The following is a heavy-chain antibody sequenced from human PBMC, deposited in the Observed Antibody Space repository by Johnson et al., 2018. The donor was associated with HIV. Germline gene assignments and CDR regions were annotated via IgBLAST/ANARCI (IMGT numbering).Heavy chain of an antibody. Sequence: VQLVESGGGLVQPGGSLRLSCAASGFTFSSYWMSWVRQAPGKGLEWVANIKQDGSEKYYVDSVKGRFTISRDNAKNSLYLQMNSLRAEDTALYYCAKDRRWELLGAFDIWGQGTMVTVSS. D-gene: IGHD2-15*01. J-gene: IGHJ3*02. CDR1: GFTFSSYW. V-gene: IGHV3-7*05. CDR2: IKQDGSEK. CDR3: AKDRRWELLGAFDI.